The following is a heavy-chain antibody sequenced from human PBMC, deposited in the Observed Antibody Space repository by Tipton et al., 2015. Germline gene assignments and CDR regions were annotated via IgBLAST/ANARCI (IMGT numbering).Heavy chain of an antibody. J-gene: IGHJ4*02. CDR3: ASHGGYSFAS. D-gene: IGHD5-18*01. Sequence: LRLSCSFDGGSSNGHYWSWIRQPPGGGLEWIGQILYRGDTQYNPSLKSRVIISLDTSKNQISLQLTSVTAVDTATYYCASHGGYSFASWGRGTLVIVSS. V-gene: IGHV4-34*12. CDR2: ILYRGDT. CDR1: GGSSNGHY.